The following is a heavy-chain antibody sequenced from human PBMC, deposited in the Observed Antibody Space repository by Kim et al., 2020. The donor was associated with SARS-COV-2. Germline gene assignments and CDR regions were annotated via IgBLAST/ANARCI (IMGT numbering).Heavy chain of an antibody. CDR3: ARDIVVVPAAMGFDY. J-gene: IGHJ4*02. Sequence: QKFQGRVTMTRDTSTSTVYMALSSLRSEDTAVYYCARDIVVVPAAMGFDYWGQGTLVTVSS. V-gene: IGHV1-46*01. D-gene: IGHD2-2*01.